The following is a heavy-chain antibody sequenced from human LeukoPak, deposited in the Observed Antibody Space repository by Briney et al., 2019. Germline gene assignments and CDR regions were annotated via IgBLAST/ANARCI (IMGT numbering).Heavy chain of an antibody. CDR3: ARGSHYYDSSGYYYFDY. J-gene: IGHJ4*02. V-gene: IGHV3-23*01. Sequence: GGSLRLSCAASGFTFTTYTMSWVRQAPGKGLAWVSAISGSGGTTYYADSVKGRFTISRDNAKNSLYLQMNSLRAEDTAVYYCARGSHYYDSSGYYYFDYWGQGTLVTVSS. CDR1: GFTFTTYT. CDR2: ISGSGGTT. D-gene: IGHD3-22*01.